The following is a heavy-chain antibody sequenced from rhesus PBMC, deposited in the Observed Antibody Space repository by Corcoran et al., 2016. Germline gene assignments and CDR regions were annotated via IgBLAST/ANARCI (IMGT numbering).Heavy chain of an antibody. Sequence: VQLQESGTGLAKPSATLSLTLAVSVGPSTHSYYLNWIRHPPRTGRGWIGNIYGSSGSTYYNPSLKSRVTISKDTSKNQFSLKLSSVTAADTAVYYCARGLQYLDWLLYRGGLDSWGQGVVVTVSS. D-gene: IGHD3-3*01. J-gene: IGHJ6*01. CDR3: ARGLQYLDWLLYRGGLDS. CDR1: VGPSTHSYY. CDR2: IYGSSGST. V-gene: IGHV4S7*01.